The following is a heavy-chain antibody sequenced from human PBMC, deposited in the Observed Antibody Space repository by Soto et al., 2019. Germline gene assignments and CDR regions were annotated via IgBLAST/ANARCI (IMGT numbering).Heavy chain of an antibody. Sequence: QVQLQESGPGLVKPSQTLSLTCTVSGGSISSGGYYWTWIRQHPGKGLEWIGYNYYSGITYYNPSLKSRVTLSRDTSKNPCSLKLSSVTAADTAMYYCARGSSIAGLYYGMDVWGQGTTVTVSS. V-gene: IGHV4-31*03. CDR3: ARGSSIAGLYYGMDV. CDR2: NYYSGIT. J-gene: IGHJ6*02. D-gene: IGHD6-6*01. CDR1: GGSISSGGYY.